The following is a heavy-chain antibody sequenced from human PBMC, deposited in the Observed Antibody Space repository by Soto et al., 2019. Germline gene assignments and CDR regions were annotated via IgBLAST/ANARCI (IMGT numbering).Heavy chain of an antibody. D-gene: IGHD6-19*01. CDR1: GFTFSSYT. CDR3: AKPRYSSGWYSSFYYGMDV. J-gene: IGHJ6*02. Sequence: GGSLRLSCAASGFTFSSYTMSWVRQAPGKGLEWVSAISGSGGSTYYADSVKGRFTISRDNSKNTLYLQMNSLRAEDTAVYYCAKPRYSSGWYSSFYYGMDVWGQGTTVTVSS. V-gene: IGHV3-23*01. CDR2: ISGSGGST.